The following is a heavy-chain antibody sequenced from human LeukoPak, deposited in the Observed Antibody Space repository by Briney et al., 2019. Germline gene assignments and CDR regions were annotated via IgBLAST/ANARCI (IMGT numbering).Heavy chain of an antibody. CDR1: GFTFSNFA. J-gene: IGHJ4*02. Sequence: GGSLRLSCAASGFTFSNFAMSWVRQAPGKGLEWVSTISGSGGSTYYADSVKGRFTISRDNSKNTLYLQMNSLRAEDTAVYYCAKDLYYDFWSGYSCFDYWGQGTLVTVSS. D-gene: IGHD3-3*01. CDR3: AKDLYYDFWSGYSCFDY. CDR2: ISGSGGST. V-gene: IGHV3-23*01.